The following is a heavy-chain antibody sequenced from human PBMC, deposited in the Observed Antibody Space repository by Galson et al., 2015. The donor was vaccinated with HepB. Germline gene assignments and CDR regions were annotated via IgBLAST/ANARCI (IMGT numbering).Heavy chain of an antibody. CDR3: ARGIAVAENYFDY. CDR2: INAYNGNT. J-gene: IGHJ4*02. D-gene: IGHD6-19*01. Sequence: SVKVSCKASGYTFTGYYMHWVRQAPGQGLEWMGWINAYNGNTNYAQKLQGRVTMTTDTSTSTAYMELRSLRSDDTAVYYCARGIAVAENYFDYWGQGTLVTVSS. V-gene: IGHV1-18*04. CDR1: GYTFTGYY.